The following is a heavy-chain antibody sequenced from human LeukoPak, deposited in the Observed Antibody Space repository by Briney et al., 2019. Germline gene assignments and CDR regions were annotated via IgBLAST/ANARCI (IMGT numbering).Heavy chain of an antibody. CDR2: IYYSGST. V-gene: IGHV4-59*01. CDR1: GGPISSYY. Sequence: SKTLSLTCTVSGGPISSYYWSWLRQPPGKGLEWIGYIYYSGSTNYNPSLKSRVTISVDTSKNQFSLKLSSVTAADTAVYYCARDSDPHYGMDVWGQGTTVTVSS. CDR3: ARDSDPHYGMDV. J-gene: IGHJ6*02.